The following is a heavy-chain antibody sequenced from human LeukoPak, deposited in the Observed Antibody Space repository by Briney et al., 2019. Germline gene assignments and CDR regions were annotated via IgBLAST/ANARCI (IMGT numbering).Heavy chain of an antibody. D-gene: IGHD3-16*02. V-gene: IGHV4-34*01. CDR2: INHSGST. CDR3: ASSNRDYDYVWGSYRPNWFDP. Sequence: PSETLSLTCAVYGGSFSGYYWSWIRQPPGKGLEWIGEINHSGSTNYNPSLKSRVTISVDTSKNQFSLKLSSVTAADTAVYYCASSNRDYDYVWGSYRPNWFDPWGQGTLVTVSS. CDR1: GGSFSGYY. J-gene: IGHJ5*02.